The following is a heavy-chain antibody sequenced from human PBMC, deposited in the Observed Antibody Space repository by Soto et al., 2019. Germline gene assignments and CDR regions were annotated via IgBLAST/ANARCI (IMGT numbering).Heavy chain of an antibody. CDR3: ARWSRDVYSISSKVYFDY. D-gene: IGHD6-6*01. J-gene: IGHJ4*02. Sequence: QVQLQQWGAGLLKPSETLSLTCAVYGGSFSGYYWSWIRQPPGKGLEWIVEINHSGSTNYNPSLKCRVPISVETCTTEFFLKLSSVTAAVTAVYFCARWSRDVYSISSKVYFDYWGQGTMVTVSS. CDR1: GGSFSGYY. V-gene: IGHV4-34*01. CDR2: INHSGST.